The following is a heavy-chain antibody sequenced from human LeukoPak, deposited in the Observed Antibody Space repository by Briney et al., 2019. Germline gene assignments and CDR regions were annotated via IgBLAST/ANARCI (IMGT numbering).Heavy chain of an antibody. D-gene: IGHD2-2*01. J-gene: IGHJ4*02. Sequence: PGGSLRLSCPASGFTFSSYAMNGVGQPPGKGLDGVSAISGSGGSTYYADSVKGRFTISRDNSKNTLYLQMNSLRAEDTAVYYCAKVYCSSTSCYWRFLDYWGQGTLVTVSS. V-gene: IGHV3-23*01. CDR1: GFTFSSYA. CDR3: AKVYCSSTSCYWRFLDY. CDR2: ISGSGGST.